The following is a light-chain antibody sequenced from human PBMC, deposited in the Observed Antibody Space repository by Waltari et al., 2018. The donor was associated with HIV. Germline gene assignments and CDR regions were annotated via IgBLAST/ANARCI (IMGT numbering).Light chain of an antibody. CDR3: QQRSNSVT. Sequence: EIVLTQSPATLSLSPGERATLSCRTSQSLNNYLAWHQQKPGQAPRLLIFDATFRAAGIPARFRGSGSGTDFTLTISSLEPEDSAVYYCQQRSNSVTFGQGTRLEIK. CDR2: DAT. V-gene: IGKV3-11*01. CDR1: QSLNNY. J-gene: IGKJ5*01.